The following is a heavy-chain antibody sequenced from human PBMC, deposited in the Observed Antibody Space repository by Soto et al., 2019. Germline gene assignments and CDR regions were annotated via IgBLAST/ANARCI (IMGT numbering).Heavy chain of an antibody. V-gene: IGHV3-72*01. Sequence: PGGSLRLSCAASGFTFSDHYMDWVRQAPGKGLEWVGRSRNKANSYTTDYGASVKGRFTISRDDSKNSLYLQMNSLRTEDTAVYYCARVRGEEICGQGTLVTVSS. CDR3: ARVRGEEI. D-gene: IGHD3-10*01. CDR1: GFTFSDHY. J-gene: IGHJ4*02. CDR2: SRNKANSYTT.